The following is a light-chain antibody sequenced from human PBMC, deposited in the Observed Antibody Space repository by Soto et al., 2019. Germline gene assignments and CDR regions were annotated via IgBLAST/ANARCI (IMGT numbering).Light chain of an antibody. CDR2: TDD. Sequence: QSVLTQPPSASGTPGQRVTISCSGSSSNIGSNTVTWYQQLPGTAPKLLISTDDQRPSGVPDRFSGSKSGSSASLAISGLQSQDEADYYCASWDDSLKGVVFGGGTKLTV. CDR1: SSNIGSNT. CDR3: ASWDDSLKGVV. J-gene: IGLJ2*01. V-gene: IGLV1-44*01.